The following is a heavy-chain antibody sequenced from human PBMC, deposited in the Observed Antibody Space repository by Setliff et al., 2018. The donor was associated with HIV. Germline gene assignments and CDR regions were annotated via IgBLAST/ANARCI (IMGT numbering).Heavy chain of an antibody. CDR1: GGSINSTSYY. CDR3: ARSIVPVASSYYYFEY. J-gene: IGHJ4*02. V-gene: IGHV4-39*01. Sequence: PSETLSLTCTVSGGSINSTSYYWGWIRQPPGNGLEWIGSIYHTGSTYYKPSLKSRVTISVDTSKNQFSLRLSSVAAGDTAVYYCARSIVPVASSYYYFEYWGQGTLVTVSS. D-gene: IGHD3-3*01. CDR2: IYHTGST.